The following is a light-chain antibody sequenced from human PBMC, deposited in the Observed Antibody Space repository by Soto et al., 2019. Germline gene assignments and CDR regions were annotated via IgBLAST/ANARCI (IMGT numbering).Light chain of an antibody. CDR3: QQYGRTPWT. V-gene: IGKV3-20*01. CDR2: GAS. J-gene: IGKJ1*01. CDR1: QSVSSNF. Sequence: EIALTQSPGTVSLSPGESATLSCRASQSVSSNFLAWYQQKPGQAPRLLIYGASSRATGIPDRFSGSGSGTDFTLTISRLEPEDFAVYHCQQYGRTPWTFGQGTKVEIK.